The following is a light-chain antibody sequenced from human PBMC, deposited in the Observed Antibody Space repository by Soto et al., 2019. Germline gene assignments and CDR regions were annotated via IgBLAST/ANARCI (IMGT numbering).Light chain of an antibody. J-gene: IGKJ4*01. CDR2: EAS. CDR3: QQYDNVPLT. CDR1: QDITND. V-gene: IGKV1-33*01. Sequence: DIQMTQSPSSLSASVGDRVTITCQASQDITNDLNWYQQKPGKAPKVLIYEASNLKTGVPSRFSGSGSGTDFTFTISSRQPEDIATYFYQQYDNVPLTFGGGTKVEIK.